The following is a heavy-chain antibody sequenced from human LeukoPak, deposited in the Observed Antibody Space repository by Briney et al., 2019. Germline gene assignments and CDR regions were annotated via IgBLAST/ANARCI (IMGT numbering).Heavy chain of an antibody. D-gene: IGHD2-15*01. CDR1: GFTFSGSA. CDR2: IRSKANSYAT. CDR3: SASLKTYCSGGKCHSDYYYYGMDV. Sequence: GGSLRLSCAASGFTFSGSAIHWVRQASGKGLEWLGRIRSKANSYATAYAASVEGRFTISRDDSKNTAFLQMNALKTEDSAVYYCSASLKTYCSGGKCHSDYYYYGMDVWGQGTMVTVSS. V-gene: IGHV3-73*01. J-gene: IGHJ6*02.